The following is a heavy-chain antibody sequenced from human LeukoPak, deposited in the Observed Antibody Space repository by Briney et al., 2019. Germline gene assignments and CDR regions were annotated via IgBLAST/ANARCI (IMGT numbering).Heavy chain of an antibody. D-gene: IGHD2-8*02. V-gene: IGHV3-11*01. J-gene: IGHJ3*02. CDR2: ISRGGSPI. CDR1: GITFSDYY. CDR3: AKDEFVASAFTGAFDI. Sequence: PGGSLRLSCTASGITFSDYYMNWIRQAPGKGLEWLSFISRGGSPIYYADSVKGRLTISRDNAKNSLYLQMNSLRAEDMALYYCAKDEFVASAFTGAFDIWGQGTMVTVSS.